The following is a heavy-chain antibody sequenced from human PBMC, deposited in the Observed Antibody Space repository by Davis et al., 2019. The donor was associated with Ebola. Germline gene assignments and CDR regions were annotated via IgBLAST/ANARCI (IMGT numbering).Heavy chain of an antibody. CDR3: ARHSSLAYQLLLYY. J-gene: IGHJ4*02. V-gene: IGHV5-51*01. D-gene: IGHD2-2*01. CDR1: GYSFTSYW. Sequence: GGSLRLSCKGSGYSFTSYWIGWVRQMPGKGLEWMGIIYPDDSDTRYSPSFQGQVTISADKSISTAYLQWSSLKASDTAMYYCARHSSLAYQLLLYYWGQGTLVTVSS. CDR2: IYPDDSDT.